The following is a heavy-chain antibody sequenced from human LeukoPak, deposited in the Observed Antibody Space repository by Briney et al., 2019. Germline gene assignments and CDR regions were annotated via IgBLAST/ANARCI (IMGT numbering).Heavy chain of an antibody. D-gene: IGHD6-19*01. CDR2: IKQDGSEK. CDR3: ARAPTAYSSGWYVDY. J-gene: IGHJ4*02. CDR1: GFTFSSYW. V-gene: IGHV3-7*03. Sequence: GGSLRLSCAASGFTFSSYWMSWVRQAPGKGLEWVANIKQDGSEKYYVDSVKGRFTISRDNAKNSLYLQMNSLRAEDTALYYCARAPTAYSSGWYVDYWGQGTLVTVSS.